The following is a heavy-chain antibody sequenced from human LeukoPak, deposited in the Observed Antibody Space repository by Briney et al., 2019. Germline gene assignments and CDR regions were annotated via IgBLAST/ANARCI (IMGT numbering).Heavy chain of an antibody. CDR1: GFIVSSNY. V-gene: IGHV3-7*03. CDR2: IKQDGSKK. Sequence: GGSLRLSCVASGFIVSSNYLNWVRQAPGKGLEWVANIKQDGSKKSYVDSVKGRFTISRDNAKNSLYLQMNSLRAEDTALYYCAKAPYYSDSSGYSYFDYWGQGTLVTVSS. J-gene: IGHJ4*02. D-gene: IGHD3-22*01. CDR3: AKAPYYSDSSGYSYFDY.